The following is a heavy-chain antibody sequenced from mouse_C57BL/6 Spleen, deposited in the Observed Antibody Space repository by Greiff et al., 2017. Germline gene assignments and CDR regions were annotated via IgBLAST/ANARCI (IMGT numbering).Heavy chain of an antibody. J-gene: IGHJ4*01. D-gene: IGHD1-1*01. Sequence: DVMLVESGGGLVKPGGSLKLSCAASGFTFSDYGMHWVRQAPEKGLEWVAYISSGSSTIYYADTVKGRFTISRDNAKNTLFLQMTSLRSEDTAMYYCARPFITTVVDAMDYWGQGTSVTVSS. V-gene: IGHV5-17*01. CDR3: ARPFITTVVDAMDY. CDR1: GFTFSDYG. CDR2: ISSGSSTI.